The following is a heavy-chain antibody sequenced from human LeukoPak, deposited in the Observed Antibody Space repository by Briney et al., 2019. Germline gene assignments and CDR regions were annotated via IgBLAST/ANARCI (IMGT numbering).Heavy chain of an antibody. Sequence: GASVKVSCKASGYTFTGYYMHWVRQAPGQGLEWMGWINPNSGGTDYAQKFQGRVTMTRDTSINTAYMELGRLKSDDTAVYYCARLDSYGSYYFDYWGQGTLVTVSS. V-gene: IGHV1-2*02. CDR2: INPNSGGT. D-gene: IGHD5-18*01. CDR3: ARLDSYGSYYFDY. J-gene: IGHJ4*02. CDR1: GYTFTGYY.